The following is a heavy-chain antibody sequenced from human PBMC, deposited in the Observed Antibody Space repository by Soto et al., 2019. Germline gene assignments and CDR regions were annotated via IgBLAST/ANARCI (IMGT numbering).Heavy chain of an antibody. J-gene: IGHJ6*02. CDR1: GYTLTELS. CDR3: AGSRTAYCSGSSCYPVDGMDV. V-gene: IGHV1-24*01. Sequence: QVHLVQSGAEVKKPGASVKVSCKVSGYTLTELSMHWVRQAPGKGLEWMGGFDPEEGETIYAQKFQGRVTMTEDTSTDTAYMELSSLKSEDTAVYYCAGSRTAYCSGSSCYPVDGMDVWGPGTTVTVSS. CDR2: FDPEEGET. D-gene: IGHD2-15*01.